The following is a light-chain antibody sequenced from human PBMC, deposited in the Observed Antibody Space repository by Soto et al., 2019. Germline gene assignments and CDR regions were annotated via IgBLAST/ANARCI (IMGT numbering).Light chain of an antibody. Sequence: DIHMTQSPSSLTASVGDRVTITCRASQSIRSYLNWYQQERGKAPKLLIYGASSLQSGVPSRFSGSGSGTDFTLTISSLQPEDFATYYCQQSYNIPRTFGQGTKVEIK. J-gene: IGKJ1*01. CDR3: QQSYNIPRT. CDR2: GAS. V-gene: IGKV1-39*01. CDR1: QSIRSY.